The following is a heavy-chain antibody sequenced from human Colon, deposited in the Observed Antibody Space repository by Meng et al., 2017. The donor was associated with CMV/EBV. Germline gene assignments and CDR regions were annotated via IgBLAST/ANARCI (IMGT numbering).Heavy chain of an antibody. J-gene: IGHJ4*02. Sequence: CAASGFSVTTNYMTWVRQAPGKGLEWLSFIRYDGSTSYTASVQGRFTISRDSSQNTVYLQMNSLRAEDTALYYCARECRQLSNCYLDSWGQGTLVTVSS. CDR2: IRYDGST. D-gene: IGHD4-11*01. CDR1: GFSVTTNY. CDR3: ARECRQLSNCYLDS. V-gene: IGHV3-53*01.